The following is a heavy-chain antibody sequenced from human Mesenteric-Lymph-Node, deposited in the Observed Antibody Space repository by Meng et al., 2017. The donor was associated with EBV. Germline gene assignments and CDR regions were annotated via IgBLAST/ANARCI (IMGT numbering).Heavy chain of an antibody. CDR3: AKVDGSGRTNWFDP. V-gene: IGHV4-4*02. J-gene: IGHJ5*02. Sequence: QVQLQESGPGLVKLSGTLSLTCPGSGGSINTYNWWSWVSQPPGKGLEWIGEIYHSGSANYNPSLRSRVTMSVDESKNQFSLKLTSVTAADTAVYYCAKVDGSGRTNWFDPWGQGTLVTVSS. CDR2: IYHSGSA. CDR1: GGSINTYNW. D-gene: IGHD3-10*01.